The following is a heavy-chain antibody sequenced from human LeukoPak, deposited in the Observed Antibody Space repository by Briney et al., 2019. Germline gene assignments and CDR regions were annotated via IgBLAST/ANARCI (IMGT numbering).Heavy chain of an antibody. CDR3: ARDTRLYYYDSSDFDY. D-gene: IGHD3-22*01. V-gene: IGHV3-30*03. CDR2: ITYDGYYK. CDR1: GFTFSSYG. Sequence: GGSLRLSCEASGFTFSSYGMHWVRQAPGRGLEWVALITYDGYYKYYADSVKGRFTISSDNSKNTLYLHMNSLRPEDTAVYYCARDTRLYYYDSSDFDYWGQGTLVTVSS. J-gene: IGHJ4*02.